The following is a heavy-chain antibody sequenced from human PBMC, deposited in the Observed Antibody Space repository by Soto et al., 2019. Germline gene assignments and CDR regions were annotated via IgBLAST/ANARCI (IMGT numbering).Heavy chain of an antibody. V-gene: IGHV4-39*01. CDR3: ARHGSNGSYHYYYYYGMDV. J-gene: IGHJ6*02. D-gene: IGHD1-26*01. CDR2: IYYSGST. CDR1: GGSISSSSYY. Sequence: SETLSLTCTVSGGSISSSSYYWGWIRQPPGKGLEWIGSIYYSGSTYYNPSLKSRVTISVDTSKNQFSLKLSSVTAADTAVYYCARHGSNGSYHYYYYYGMDVWGQGTTVTVSS.